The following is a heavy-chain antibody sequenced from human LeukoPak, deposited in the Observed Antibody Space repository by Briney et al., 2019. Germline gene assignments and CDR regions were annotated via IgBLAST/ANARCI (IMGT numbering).Heavy chain of an antibody. Sequence: GRSLRLPCAASGFTFSSYAMHWVRQAPGKGLEWVAVISYDGSNKYYADSVKGRFTISRDNSKNTLYLQMNSLRAEDTAVYYCARDRDYYDSSGYLYYYYGMDVWGQGTTVTVSS. J-gene: IGHJ6*02. V-gene: IGHV3-30-3*01. CDR3: ARDRDYYDSSGYLYYYYGMDV. D-gene: IGHD3-22*01. CDR2: ISYDGSNK. CDR1: GFTFSSYA.